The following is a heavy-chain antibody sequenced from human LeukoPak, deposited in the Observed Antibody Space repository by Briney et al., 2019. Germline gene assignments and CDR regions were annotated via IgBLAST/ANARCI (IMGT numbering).Heavy chain of an antibody. CDR2: IIPIFGTA. J-gene: IGHJ3*02. V-gene: IGHV1-69*13. CDR1: GGTFSSYA. Sequence: GASVKVSCKASGGTFSSYAISWVRQAPGQGLEWMGGIIPIFGTANYAQKLQGRVTITADESTSTAYMELSSLRSEDTAVYYCARGWFGELLPNHDAFDIWGQGTMVTVS. D-gene: IGHD3-10*01. CDR3: ARGWFGELLPNHDAFDI.